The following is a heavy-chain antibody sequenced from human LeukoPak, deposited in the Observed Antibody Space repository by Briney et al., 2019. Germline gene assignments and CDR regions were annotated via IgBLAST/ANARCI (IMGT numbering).Heavy chain of an antibody. V-gene: IGHV1-2*02. D-gene: IGHD6-13*01. CDR3: ARAGAAATFDY. CDR2: INPNSGGT. Sequence: GASVKVSCKASGYTFTNYGVSWVRQAPGQGLEWMGWINPNSGGTDYAQKFQGRVTMTRDTSISTAYMELSRLRSDDTAVYYCARAGAAATFDYWGQGTLVTVSS. J-gene: IGHJ4*02. CDR1: GYTFTNYG.